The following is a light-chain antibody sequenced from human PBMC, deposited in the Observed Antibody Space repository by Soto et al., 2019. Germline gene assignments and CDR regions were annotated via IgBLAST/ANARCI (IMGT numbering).Light chain of an antibody. CDR1: QSVSSW. J-gene: IGKJ5*01. Sequence: GARVTITFRANQSVSSWLAWYQQKPGKAPNLLIFAASNLQSGVPSRFSGSGSGTDFTLTINSLQPEDFASYYCQQTYTGANFGQGTRLEIK. V-gene: IGKV1-39*01. CDR3: QQTYTGAN. CDR2: AAS.